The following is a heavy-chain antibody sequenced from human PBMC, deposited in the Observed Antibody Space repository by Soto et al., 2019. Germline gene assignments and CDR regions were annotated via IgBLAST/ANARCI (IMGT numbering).Heavy chain of an antibody. CDR3: TGPYPYYFDS. J-gene: IGHJ4*02. CDR2: INHSGNT. V-gene: IGHV4-34*01. Sequence: QVQLQQWGAGLLKPSETLSLTCTVYGGSFSTYYWSWIRQPPGKGLEWIGEINHSGNTNYNPSLMGRVTMSFDTSKNQFFLKLSSVTAADSAVYYCTGPYPYYFDSWGQGTLVTVSS. CDR1: GGSFSTYY.